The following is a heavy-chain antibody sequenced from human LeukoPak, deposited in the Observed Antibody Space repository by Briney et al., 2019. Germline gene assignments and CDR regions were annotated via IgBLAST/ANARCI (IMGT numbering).Heavy chain of an antibody. Sequence: ALRLPWAGSGITLSNYEISWVGEAPGKGLEWVAGISDSGGGTNYADSVKGRFTISRDSPRNTLYLQMNSLRPEDTAVYFCAKRGVVIRVILVGFHKEAYYFDSWGQGALVTVSS. J-gene: IGHJ4*02. CDR3: AKRGVVIRVILVGFHKEAYYFDS. CDR2: ISDSGGGT. V-gene: IGHV3-23*01. CDR1: GITLSNYE. D-gene: IGHD3-22*01.